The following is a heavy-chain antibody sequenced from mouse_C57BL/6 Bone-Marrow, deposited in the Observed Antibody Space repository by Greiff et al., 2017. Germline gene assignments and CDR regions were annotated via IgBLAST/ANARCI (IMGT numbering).Heavy chain of an antibody. J-gene: IGHJ3*01. CDR3: ASSPRGSSGLFAY. Sequence: VHLVESGPGLVAPSQSLSITCTVSGFSLTSYGVDWVRQSPGKGLEWLGVIWGVGSTNYNSALKSRLSISKDNSKSHVFLKMNSLQTDDTAMYYCASSPRGSSGLFAYWGQGTLVTVSA. CDR1: GFSLTSYG. D-gene: IGHD3-2*02. CDR2: IWGVGST. V-gene: IGHV2-6*01.